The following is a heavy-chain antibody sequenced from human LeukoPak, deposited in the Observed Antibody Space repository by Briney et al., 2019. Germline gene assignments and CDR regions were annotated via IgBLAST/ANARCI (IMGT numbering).Heavy chain of an antibody. V-gene: IGHV3-21*01. D-gene: IGHD2-2*01. CDR1: GFTFSSYS. CDR2: ISSSSSYI. Sequence: RGSLRLSCAASGFTFSSYSMNWVRQAPGKGLDWVSSISSSSSYIYYADSVKGRFTISRDNAKNSLYLQMNSLRAEDTAVYYCARDPRIEVVVPAAHNWFDPWGQGTLVTVSS. CDR3: ARDPRIEVVVPAAHNWFDP. J-gene: IGHJ5*02.